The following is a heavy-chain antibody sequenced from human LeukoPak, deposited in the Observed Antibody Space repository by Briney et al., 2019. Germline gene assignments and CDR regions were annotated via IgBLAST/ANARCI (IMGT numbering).Heavy chain of an antibody. CDR2: ISSSSSSI. CDR3: ARGLDHFDY. Sequence: PGGSLRLSCAASGFSFSTYSINWVRQAPGKGLEWISYISSSSSSIYYADSVKGRFSISRDNAKNLVHLQMNSLRADDTAVYYCARGLDHFDYWGQGTLVTISS. J-gene: IGHJ4*02. V-gene: IGHV3-48*01. CDR1: GFSFSTYS.